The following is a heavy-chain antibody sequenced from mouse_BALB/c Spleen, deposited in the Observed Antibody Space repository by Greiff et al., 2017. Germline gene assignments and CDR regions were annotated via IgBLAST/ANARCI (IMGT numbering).Heavy chain of an antibody. CDR1: GFTFSSYG. CDR3: ARSIPSTPVFDY. CDR2: ISSGGSYT. J-gene: IGHJ2*01. V-gene: IGHV5-6*01. Sequence: EVKLVESGGDLVKPGGSLKLSCAASGFTFSSYGMSWVRQTPDKRLEWVATISSGGSYTYYPDSVKGRFTISRDNAKNTLYLQMSSLKSEDTAMYYCARSIPSTPVFDYWGQGTTLTVSS. D-gene: IGHD5-1*01.